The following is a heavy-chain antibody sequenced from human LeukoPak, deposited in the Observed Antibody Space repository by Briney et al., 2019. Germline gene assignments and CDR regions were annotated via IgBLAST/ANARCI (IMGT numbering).Heavy chain of an antibody. Sequence: PGGSLRLSCAASGFTFSSYAMSLVRQAPGNGLDWVSAISASGCSTYYADSVKGRFTISRDNSKNALYLQMNSLRAEDKAVYYCAKKEGTVTWGVDYWGQGTLVTVSS. V-gene: IGHV3-23*01. CDR3: AKKEGTVTWGVDY. J-gene: IGHJ4*02. CDR1: GFTFSSYA. CDR2: ISASGCST. D-gene: IGHD4-17*01.